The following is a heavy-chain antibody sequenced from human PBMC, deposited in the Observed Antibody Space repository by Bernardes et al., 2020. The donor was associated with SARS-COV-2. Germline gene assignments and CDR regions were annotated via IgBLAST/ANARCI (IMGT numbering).Heavy chain of an antibody. J-gene: IGHJ4*02. CDR1: GGSINGYY. V-gene: IGHV4-59*01. CDR2: IYYSGST. CDR3: ARRATTSGNDFDS. Sequence: SETLSLTCTVSGGSINGYYWSWIRQPPGQGLEWIGHIYYSGSTNYNPSLKSRVTMSVDTSKNQFSLRLSSLTAAVTAVYYCARRATTSGNDFDSWGQGTLVAVSS. D-gene: IGHD1-1*01.